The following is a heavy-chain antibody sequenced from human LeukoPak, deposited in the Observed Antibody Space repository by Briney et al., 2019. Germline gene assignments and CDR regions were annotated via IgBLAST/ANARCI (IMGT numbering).Heavy chain of an antibody. CDR2: MSGSGYTA. J-gene: IGHJ4*02. CDR1: GFTFSSYA. CDR3: AKDSPTYYADS. Sequence: GGSLRLSCAASGFTFSSYALSWVRQAPGKGLGWVSLMSGSGYTADYADSVKGRFTISRDNSKNTLSLQMNSLRAEDTAVYFCAKDSPTYYADSWGQGTLVTVSS. D-gene: IGHD2/OR15-2a*01. V-gene: IGHV3-23*01.